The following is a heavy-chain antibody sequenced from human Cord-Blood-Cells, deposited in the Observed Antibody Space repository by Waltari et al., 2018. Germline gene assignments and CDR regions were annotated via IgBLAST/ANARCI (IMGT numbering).Heavy chain of an antibody. CDR1: GGTFSSYA. CDR3: ARPRVRSSWYYFDY. V-gene: IGHV1-69*01. Sequence: QVQLVQSGAEVKKPGSSVKVSCQASGGTFSSYAISWVRRAPGQGLEWMGGIIPIFGTANYAQKFQGRVTITADESTSTAYMELSSLRSEDTAVYYCARPRVRSSWYYFDYWGQGTLVTVSS. J-gene: IGHJ4*02. D-gene: IGHD6-13*01. CDR2: IIPIFGTA.